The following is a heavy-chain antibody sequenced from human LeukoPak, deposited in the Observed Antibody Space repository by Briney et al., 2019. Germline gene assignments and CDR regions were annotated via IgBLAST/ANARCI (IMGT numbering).Heavy chain of an antibody. CDR1: GYTFTSYY. CDR3: ARGASGFYYFDY. D-gene: IGHD3-3*01. Sequence: ASVKVSCKASGYTFTSYYMHWVRQAPGQGLEWMGIINPSGGSTSYAQKFQGRVTMTRDMSTSTVYMELSSLRPEDTAVYYCARGASGFYYFDYWGQGTLVTVSS. J-gene: IGHJ4*02. CDR2: INPSGGST. V-gene: IGHV1-46*01.